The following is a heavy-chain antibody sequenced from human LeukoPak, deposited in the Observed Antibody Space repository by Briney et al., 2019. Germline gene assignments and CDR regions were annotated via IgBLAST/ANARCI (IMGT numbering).Heavy chain of an antibody. CDR3: AKTRGGNPRYYFDY. Sequence: GGSLRLSCAASGFTFTNPAMGWVRQAPGKGLEWVSVVSGSGAFIYYGDSVKGRFTISRDNSKNTLDLQMSSLRAEDTALYYCAKTRGGNPRYYFDYWGHGTLVTVSS. V-gene: IGHV3-23*01. J-gene: IGHJ4*01. D-gene: IGHD4-23*01. CDR2: VSGSGAFI. CDR1: GFTFTNPA.